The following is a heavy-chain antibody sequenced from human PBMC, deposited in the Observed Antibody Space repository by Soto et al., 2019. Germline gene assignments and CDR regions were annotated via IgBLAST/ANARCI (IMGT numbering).Heavy chain of an antibody. V-gene: IGHV1-69*13. CDR1: GGTFSSYA. J-gene: IGHJ6*02. Sequence: SVKVSCKASGGTFSSYAISWVRQAPGQGLEWMGGIIPIFGTANYAQKFQGRVTITADESTSTAYMELSSLRSEDTAVYYCATRGIYDSSGYLHDYGMDVWGQGTTVTVYS. CDR2: IIPIFGTA. CDR3: ATRGIYDSSGYLHDYGMDV. D-gene: IGHD3-22*01.